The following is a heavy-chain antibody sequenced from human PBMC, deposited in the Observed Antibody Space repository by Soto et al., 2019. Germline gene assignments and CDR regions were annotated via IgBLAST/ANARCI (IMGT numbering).Heavy chain of an antibody. V-gene: IGHV1-18*01. CDR1: GYTFTSYG. J-gene: IGHJ3*02. D-gene: IGHD6-19*01. Sequence: ASVKVSCKASGYTFTSYGISWVRQAPGQGLEWMGWISAYNGNTNYAQKLQGRVTMTTDTSTSTAYMELRSLRSDDTAVYYCARDLDGLNLRSRKLEKGDRSQWLVPNDAFDIWGQGTMVTVSS. CDR3: ARDLDGLNLRSRKLEKGDRSQWLVPNDAFDI. CDR2: ISAYNGNT.